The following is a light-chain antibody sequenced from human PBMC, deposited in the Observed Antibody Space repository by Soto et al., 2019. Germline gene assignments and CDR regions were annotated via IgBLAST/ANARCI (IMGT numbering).Light chain of an antibody. J-gene: IGLJ3*02. CDR1: SSNIGRNP. V-gene: IGLV1-47*02. CDR3: AAWDDSMNGPV. Sequence: QSVLTQPPSVSGTPGQRVAISCSGSSSNIGRNPVYWYQQLPGTAPKVLIYGDNQRPSGVPDRFSGSKSGTLASLAISGLRSEDEADYHCAAWDDSMNGPVFGGGTKLTVL. CDR2: GDN.